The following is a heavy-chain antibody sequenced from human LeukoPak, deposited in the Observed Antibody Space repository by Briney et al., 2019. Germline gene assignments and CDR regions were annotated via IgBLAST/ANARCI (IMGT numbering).Heavy chain of an antibody. CDR2: IYYSGST. J-gene: IGHJ4*02. CDR3: ARVEWELLGFDY. D-gene: IGHD1-26*01. Sequence: SETLSHTCTVSGGSISSYYWSWIRQPPGKGLEWIGYIYYSGSTNYNPSLKSRVTISVDTSKNQFSLKLSSVTAADTAVYYCARVEWELLGFDYWGRGILVTVSS. CDR1: GGSISSYY. V-gene: IGHV4-59*01.